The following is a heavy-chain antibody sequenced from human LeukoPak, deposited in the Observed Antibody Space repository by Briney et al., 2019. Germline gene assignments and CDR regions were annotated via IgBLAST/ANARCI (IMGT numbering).Heavy chain of an antibody. CDR2: ISSSSNFI. CDR1: GFTFSSCN. CDR3: AIVWDLRYLDY. D-gene: IGHD3-16*02. Sequence: GGSLRLSCAASGFTFSSCNMNWVRQAPGKGLEWVSSISSSSNFIYYADSVKGRFTISRDNAKNSLYLQMNSLRAEDTAVYYCAIVWDLRYLDYWGQGTLVTVSS. V-gene: IGHV3-21*01. J-gene: IGHJ4*02.